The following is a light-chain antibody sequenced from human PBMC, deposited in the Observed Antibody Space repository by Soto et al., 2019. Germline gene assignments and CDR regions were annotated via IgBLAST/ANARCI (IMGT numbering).Light chain of an antibody. Sequence: QSVLTQPASVSGSPGQSITISCTGTSSDVGGYNYVSWYQQHPGKAPKLMIYDVSYRPSGVSNRFSGSKSDNTASLTISGLQADDEADYYCSSYTSSSTVVFGGGTKLTVL. J-gene: IGLJ3*02. CDR1: SSDVGGYNY. CDR3: SSYTSSSTVV. CDR2: DVS. V-gene: IGLV2-14*03.